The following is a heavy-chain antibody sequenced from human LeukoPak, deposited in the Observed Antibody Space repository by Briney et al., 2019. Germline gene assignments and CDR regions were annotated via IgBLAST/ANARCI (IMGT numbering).Heavy chain of an antibody. CDR2: IIPIFGTA. J-gene: IGHJ3*02. CDR1: GGTFSSYA. V-gene: IGHV1-69*13. D-gene: IGHD3-22*01. Sequence: GASVKVSCKASGGTFSSYAISWVRQAPGQGLEWMGGIIPIFGTANYAQKFQGRVTITADESTSTAYMELSSLRSEDTAVYYCARTPSIVVAPPPVSFDIWGQGTMVTVSS. CDR3: ARTPSIVVAPPPVSFDI.